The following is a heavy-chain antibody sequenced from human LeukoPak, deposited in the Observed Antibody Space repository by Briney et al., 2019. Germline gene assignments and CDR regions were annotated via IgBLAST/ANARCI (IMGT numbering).Heavy chain of an antibody. V-gene: IGHV3-9*01. CDR2: ISWNSGSI. J-gene: IGHJ4*02. Sequence: SLRLSCAASGFTFDDYAMHWVRQAPGKGLEWVSGISWNSGSIGYADSVKGRFTISRDNAKNSLYLQMNSLRAEDTALYYCAKDYYYDSSGPFDYWGQGTLVTVSS. CDR3: AKDYYYDSSGPFDY. D-gene: IGHD3-22*01. CDR1: GFTFDDYA.